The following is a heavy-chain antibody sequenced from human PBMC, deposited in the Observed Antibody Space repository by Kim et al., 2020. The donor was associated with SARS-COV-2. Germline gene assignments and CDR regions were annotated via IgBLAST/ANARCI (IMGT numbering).Heavy chain of an antibody. J-gene: IGHJ4*02. Sequence: IYPQKFQGRVTMTRDTSISTAYMDLRRLRSDDTAVYYCARTAGGYSGSFWFWGQGTLVTVSS. CDR3: ARTAGGYSGSFWF. V-gene: IGHV1-2*02. D-gene: IGHD6-13*01.